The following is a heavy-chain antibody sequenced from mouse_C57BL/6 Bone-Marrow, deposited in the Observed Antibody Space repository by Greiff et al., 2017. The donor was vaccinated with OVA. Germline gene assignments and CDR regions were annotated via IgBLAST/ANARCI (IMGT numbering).Heavy chain of an antibody. V-gene: IGHV1-5*01. CDR2: IYPGNSDT. D-gene: IGHD3-3*01. J-gene: IGHJ1*03. Sequence: VQLQQSGTVLARPGASVKMSCKTSGYTFTSYWMHWVKQRPGQGLEWIGAIYPGNSDTSYNQKFKGKAKLTAVTSASTAYMELSSLTNEDSAVSYCTTDLGWYFDVWGTGTTVTVSS. CDR3: TTDLGWYFDV. CDR1: GYTFTSYW.